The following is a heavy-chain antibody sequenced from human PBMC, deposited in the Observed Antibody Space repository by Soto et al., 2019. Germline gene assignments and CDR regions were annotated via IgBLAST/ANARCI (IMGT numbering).Heavy chain of an antibody. CDR3: ARDRTPGFDY. D-gene: IGHD1-1*01. V-gene: IGHV3-21*01. CDR2: ISSSSSYI. J-gene: IGHJ4*02. Sequence: PGGSLRLSCAASGFTFSSYSMNWVRQATGKGLEWVSSISSSSSYIYYADSVKGRFAISRDNAKNSLYLQMNSLRAEDTAMYYCARDRTPGFDYWGQGTLVTVSS. CDR1: GFTFSSYS.